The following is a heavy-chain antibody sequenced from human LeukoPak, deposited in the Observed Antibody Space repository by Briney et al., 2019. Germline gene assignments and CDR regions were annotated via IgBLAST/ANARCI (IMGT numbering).Heavy chain of an antibody. CDR3: ARDAYYGSGRGYYYYMDV. CDR2: ISAYNGNT. D-gene: IGHD3-10*01. V-gene: IGHV1-18*01. Sequence: GASVKVSCKASGYTFTSYGISWVRQAPGQGLERMGWISAYNGNTNYAQKLQGRVTMTTDTSTSTAYMELRSLRSDDTAVYYCARDAYYGSGRGYYYYMDVWGKGTTVTVSS. CDR1: GYTFTSYG. J-gene: IGHJ6*03.